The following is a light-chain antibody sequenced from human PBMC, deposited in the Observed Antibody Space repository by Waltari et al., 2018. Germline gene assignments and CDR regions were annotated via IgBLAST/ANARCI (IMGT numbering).Light chain of an antibody. CDR1: QSFLYSSNNKNY. CDR2: WAS. V-gene: IGKV4-1*01. Sequence: DIVMTQSPDSLAVSLGERATINCKSSQSFLYSSNNKNYLAWYQQKPGQPPKLLIYWASTRESGVPDRFSGSGSETDFTLTISSLQAEDVAVYYCQQYFSTSLFGGGTKVEIK. CDR3: QQYFSTSL. J-gene: IGKJ4*01.